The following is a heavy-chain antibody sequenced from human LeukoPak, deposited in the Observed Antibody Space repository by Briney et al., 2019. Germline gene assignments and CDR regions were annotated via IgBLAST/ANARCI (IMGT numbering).Heavy chain of an antibody. V-gene: IGHV3-53*01. CDR3: ASNSDY. CDR1: GFTFSDHY. CDR2: IYSGGST. Sequence: GGSLRLSCAASGFTFSDHYMSWVRQAPGKGLEWVSVIYSGGSTYYADSVKGRFTISRDNSKNTLYLQMNSLRAEDTAVYYCASNSDYWGQGTLVTVSS. J-gene: IGHJ4*02. D-gene: IGHD2/OR15-2a*01.